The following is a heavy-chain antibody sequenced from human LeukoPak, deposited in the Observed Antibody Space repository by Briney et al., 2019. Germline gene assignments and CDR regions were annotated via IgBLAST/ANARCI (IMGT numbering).Heavy chain of an antibody. CDR1: GGSISSSSYY. V-gene: IGHV4-39*01. CDR2: IYYSGST. J-gene: IGHJ4*02. CDR3: ARHPSKRKFDY. Sequence: PSETLSLTCTVSGGSISSSSYYWGWIRQPPGKGLEWIGSIYYSGSTYYNPSLKSRVTISVDTSKNQFSLKLSSVTAADTAVYYCARHPSKRKFDYWGQGTLVTVSS.